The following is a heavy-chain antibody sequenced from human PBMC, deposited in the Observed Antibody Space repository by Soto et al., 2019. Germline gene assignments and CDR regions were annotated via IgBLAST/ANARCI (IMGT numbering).Heavy chain of an antibody. CDR2: INPNSGGT. V-gene: IGHV1-2*04. J-gene: IGHJ4*02. Sequence: ASVKVSCKASGYTFTGYYMHWVRQAPGQGLEWMGWINPNSGGTNYAQKFQGWVTMTRDTSISTAYMELSRLRSDDTAVYYCARGLRYFDWATDYWGQGTLVTVSS. CDR3: ARGLRYFDWATDY. CDR1: GYTFTGYY. D-gene: IGHD3-9*01.